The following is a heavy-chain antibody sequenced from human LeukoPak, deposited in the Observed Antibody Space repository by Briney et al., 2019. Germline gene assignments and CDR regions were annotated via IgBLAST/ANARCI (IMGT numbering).Heavy chain of an antibody. D-gene: IGHD3-3*01. J-gene: IGHJ5*02. Sequence: PSETLSLTCAVSGGSISSGGYSWSWIRQPPGKGLEWIGYIYHSGSTYYNPSLKSRVTISVDRSKNQFSLKLSSVTAADTAVYYCARGTTYYDFWSGYLGYNWFDPWGQGTLVTVSS. V-gene: IGHV4-30-2*01. CDR2: IYHSGST. CDR1: GGSISSGGYS. CDR3: ARGTTYYDFWSGYLGYNWFDP.